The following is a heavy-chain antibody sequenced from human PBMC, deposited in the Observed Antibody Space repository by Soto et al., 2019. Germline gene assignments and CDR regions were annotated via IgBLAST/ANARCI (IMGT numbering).Heavy chain of an antibody. CDR1: GFTVSSNY. Sequence: EVQLVESGGGLVQPGGSLRLSCAASGFTVSSNYMSWVRQAPGKGLEWVSVIYSGGSTYYADSVKGRFTISRDNSKNTLYLQMNSLRAEDTAVYYCAREGVGDSSGYYAAEYFPHWGQGTLVTVSS. CDR3: AREGVGDSSGYYAAEYFPH. D-gene: IGHD3-22*01. V-gene: IGHV3-66*01. CDR2: IYSGGST. J-gene: IGHJ1*01.